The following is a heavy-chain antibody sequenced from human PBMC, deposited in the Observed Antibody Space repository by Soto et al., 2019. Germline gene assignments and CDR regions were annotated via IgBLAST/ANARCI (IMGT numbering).Heavy chain of an antibody. Sequence: GGSLRLSCTASEVTFGDHTMHWIRQAPGKGLEWVSLITWDGINIEYADSVRGRFTISRDNSKNSLYLQMNGLRHEDTAFYYCAKDGIAWHWGQGTLVTVSS. CDR2: ITWDGINI. CDR3: AKDGIAWH. J-gene: IGHJ4*02. D-gene: IGHD2-15*01. V-gene: IGHV3-43*01. CDR1: EVTFGDHT.